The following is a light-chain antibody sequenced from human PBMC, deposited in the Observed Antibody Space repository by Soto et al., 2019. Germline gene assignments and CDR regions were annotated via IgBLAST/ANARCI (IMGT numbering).Light chain of an antibody. CDR2: DVS. CDR1: SSDVGGYNY. V-gene: IGLV2-14*01. Sequence: QSALTQPASVSGSPGQSITISCTGTSSDVGGYNYVSWYQQHPGKAPKLLIYDVSYRPSGVSNRFSGSKSGNTASLTISGLQAEDEADYYCSSYTNSSPYVFGTGTKLTVL. CDR3: SSYTNSSPYV. J-gene: IGLJ1*01.